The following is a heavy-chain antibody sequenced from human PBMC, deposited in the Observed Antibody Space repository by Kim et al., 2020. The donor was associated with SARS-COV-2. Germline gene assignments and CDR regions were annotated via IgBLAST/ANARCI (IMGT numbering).Heavy chain of an antibody. V-gene: IGHV1-18*01. CDR1: GYTFTSYG. CDR2: ISAYNGNT. CDR3: ARVGSWGFWSGYPYYYYYGMDV. J-gene: IGHJ6*02. Sequence: ASVKVSCKASGYTFTSYGISWVRQAPGQGLEWLGWISAYNGNTNYAQKLQGRVTMTTDTSTSTAYMELRSLRSDDTAVYYCARVGSWGFWSGYPYYYYYGMDVWGQGTTVTVSS. D-gene: IGHD3-3*01.